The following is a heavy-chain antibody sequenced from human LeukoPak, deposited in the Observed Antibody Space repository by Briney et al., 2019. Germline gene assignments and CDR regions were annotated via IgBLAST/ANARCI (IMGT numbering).Heavy chain of an antibody. CDR2: ISGSGGST. V-gene: IGHV3-23*01. CDR3: AKIRRDSSGGYGTYFDY. D-gene: IGHD6-19*01. Sequence: PGGSLRLSCAASGITFISYTMSLVRQTPGKGLERVSSISGSGGSTYYADPVKGRFTISRDNSKNALYLQMNNLRAEDTALYYCAKIRRDSSGGYGTYFDYWGQGTLVTVSS. CDR1: GITFISYT. J-gene: IGHJ4*02.